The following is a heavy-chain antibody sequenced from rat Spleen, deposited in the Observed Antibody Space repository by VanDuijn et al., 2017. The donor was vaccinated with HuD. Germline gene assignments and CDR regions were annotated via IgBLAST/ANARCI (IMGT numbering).Heavy chain of an antibody. CDR2: IWGDGST. J-gene: IGHJ2*01. V-gene: IGHV2-1*01. Sequence: QVQLKESGPGLVQPSQTLSLICTVSGFSLISHSVHWVRQPPGKGLEWMGGIWGDGSTDYNSVLKSRLTINRDTSKSQVYLKMNSLQTEDTATYYCARESFLKDFDYWGQGVMVTVSS. CDR1: GFSLISHS. CDR3: ARESFLKDFDY.